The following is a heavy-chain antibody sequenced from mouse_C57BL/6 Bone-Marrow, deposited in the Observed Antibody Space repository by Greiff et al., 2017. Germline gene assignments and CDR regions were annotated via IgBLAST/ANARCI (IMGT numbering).Heavy chain of an antibody. V-gene: IGHV1-54*01. Sequence: VMLVESGAELVRPGTSVKVSCKASGYAFTNYLIEWVKQRPGQGLEWIGVINPGSGGTNYNAKFKGKATLTADKSSSTAYMQLSSLTSEDSAVYFCVLIYYYGSSYGYWGQGTTRTVSS. D-gene: IGHD1-1*01. J-gene: IGHJ2*01. CDR2: INPGSGGT. CDR1: GYAFTNYL. CDR3: VLIYYYGSSYGY.